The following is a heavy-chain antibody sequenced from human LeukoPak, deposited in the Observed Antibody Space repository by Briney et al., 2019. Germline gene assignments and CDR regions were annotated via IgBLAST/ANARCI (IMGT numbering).Heavy chain of an antibody. CDR2: ISSSSSYI. Sequence: GGSLRLSCAASGFTFSSYSMNWVSQAPGKGLEWVSSISSSSSYIYYADSVKGRFTISRDNAKNSLYLQMNSLRAEDTAVYYCPRAGPDSSGYYTRSRSIDYWGQGTLVTVSS. CDR1: GFTFSSYS. D-gene: IGHD3-22*01. CDR3: PRAGPDSSGYYTRSRSIDY. J-gene: IGHJ4*02. V-gene: IGHV3-21*01.